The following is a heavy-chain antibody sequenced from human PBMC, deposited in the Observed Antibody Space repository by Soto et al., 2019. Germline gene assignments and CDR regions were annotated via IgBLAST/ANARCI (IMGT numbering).Heavy chain of an antibody. J-gene: IGHJ4*02. CDR1: GFTVSSNY. CDR3: ARDLGYYDSDGYLDY. CDR2: IYSGGST. Sequence: GGSLRLSCAASGFTVSSNYMSWVRQAPGKGLEWVSVIYSGGSTYYADSVKGRFTISRDNSKNTLYLQMNSLRAADTAVYYCARDLGYYDSDGYLDYWGQGTLVTVSS. V-gene: IGHV3-53*01. D-gene: IGHD3-22*01.